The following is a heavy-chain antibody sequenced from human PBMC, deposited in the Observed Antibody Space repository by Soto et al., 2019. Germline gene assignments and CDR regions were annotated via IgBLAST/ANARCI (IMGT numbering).Heavy chain of an antibody. CDR3: ARLIAAAGQDWFDP. CDR2: IYYSGST. CDR1: GGSVSSGSYY. J-gene: IGHJ5*02. D-gene: IGHD6-13*01. Sequence: TVSGGSVSSGSYYWSWIRQPPGKGLEWIGYIYYSGSTNYNPSLKSRVTISVDTSKNQFSLKLSSVTAADTAVYYCARLIAAAGQDWFDPWGQGTLVTVSS. V-gene: IGHV4-61*01.